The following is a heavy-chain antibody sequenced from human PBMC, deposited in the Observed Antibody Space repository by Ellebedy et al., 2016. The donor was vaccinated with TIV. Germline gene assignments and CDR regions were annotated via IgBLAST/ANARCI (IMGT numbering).Heavy chain of an antibody. CDR3: ARDLRGDGHNLYFYYYGLDV. D-gene: IGHD5-24*01. CDR2: IIPLFGTS. J-gene: IGHJ6*02. CDR1: GGTFSNNA. V-gene: IGHV1-69*06. Sequence: SVTVSCXASGGTFSNNAISWVRQAPGQGLEWMGGIIPLFGTSNYAQKFQGRVTITADKSTSTVYIELSRVRSEDTAVYYCARDLRGDGHNLYFYYYGLDVWGQGTGVTVSS.